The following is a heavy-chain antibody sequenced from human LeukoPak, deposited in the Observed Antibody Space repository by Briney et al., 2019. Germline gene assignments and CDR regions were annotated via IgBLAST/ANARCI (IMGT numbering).Heavy chain of an antibody. D-gene: IGHD2-21*02. CDR1: GFTFSTYV. CDR3: AKKVPAFNPFDF. Sequence: PGRSLRLSCAASGFTFSTYVMSWVRQAPGKGLEWVSGITGSGDITDYTDSVKGRFTISRDNSKNTLYLQMNSLRVEDTAVYYCAKKVPAFNPFDFWGQGTLVTVSP. CDR2: ITGSGDIT. V-gene: IGHV3-23*01. J-gene: IGHJ4*02.